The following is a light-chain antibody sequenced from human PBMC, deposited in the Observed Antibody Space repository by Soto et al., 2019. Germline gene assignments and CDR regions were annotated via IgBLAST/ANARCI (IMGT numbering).Light chain of an antibody. V-gene: IGKV3-15*01. CDR1: QSVGSN. CDR3: QQHNYWPPART. CDR2: GAS. J-gene: IGKJ1*01. Sequence: EIVMTQSPATLSVSPGERATLSCRASQSVGSNLAWYQQKPGQAPRLLIYGASTRTTGIPARFSGSGSGTEIALTITILQLEAYAIYFCQQHNYWPPARTFGQGTKVEIK.